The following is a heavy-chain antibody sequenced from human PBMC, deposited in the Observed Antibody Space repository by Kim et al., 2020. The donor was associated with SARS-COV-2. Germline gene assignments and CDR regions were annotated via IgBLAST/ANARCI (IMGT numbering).Heavy chain of an antibody. CDR2: ST. D-gene: IGHD2-8*01. J-gene: IGHJ5*02. V-gene: IGHV4-30-2*01. Sequence: STYYTPSLKSRVTISVDRSKNQFSLKLSSVTAADTAVYYCAREVLGGFDPWGQGTLVTVSS. CDR3: AREVLGGFDP.